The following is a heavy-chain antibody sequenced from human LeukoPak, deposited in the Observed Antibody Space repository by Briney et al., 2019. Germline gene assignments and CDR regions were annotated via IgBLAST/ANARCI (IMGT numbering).Heavy chain of an antibody. CDR1: GYSISSGYY. CDR3: ARDQSSGSIDY. D-gene: IGHD6-19*01. CDR2: IYHSGST. Sequence: SETLSLTCTVSGYSISSGYYWGWIQQPPGKGLEWIGSIYHSGSTYYNPSLKSRVTISVDTSKNQFSLKLGSVTAADTAVYYCARDQSSGSIDYWGQGTLVTVSS. J-gene: IGHJ4*02. V-gene: IGHV4-38-2*02.